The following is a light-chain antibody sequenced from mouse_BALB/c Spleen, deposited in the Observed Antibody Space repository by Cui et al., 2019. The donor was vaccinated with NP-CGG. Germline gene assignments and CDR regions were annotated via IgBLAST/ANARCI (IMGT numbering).Light chain of an antibody. Sequence: HALVTHESPLTTSPGETVTLTCRSSTGAVTTSNYANWVQEKPDHLFTGLIGGTNNRPPGVPARFSGSLIGDKAALTITGAQTEDEAIYFCALWYSNHWVFGGGTKLTVL. CDR1: TGAVTTSNY. V-gene: IGLV1*01. CDR2: GTN. J-gene: IGLJ1*01. CDR3: ALWYSNHWV.